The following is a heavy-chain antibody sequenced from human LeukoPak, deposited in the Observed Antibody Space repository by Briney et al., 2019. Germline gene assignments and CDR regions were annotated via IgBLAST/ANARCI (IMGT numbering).Heavy chain of an antibody. CDR3: ARGFDFEPYAFDI. J-gene: IGHJ3*02. Sequence: GGSLRLSCAASGFTFSSYAMSWVRQTPGKGLEWVSAISGSGGSTYYADSVKGRFTISRDNSKNTLFLQMNSLRAEDTAVYYCARGFDFEPYAFDIWGQGTMVTVSS. CDR2: ISGSGGST. V-gene: IGHV3-23*01. D-gene: IGHD3/OR15-3a*01. CDR1: GFTFSSYA.